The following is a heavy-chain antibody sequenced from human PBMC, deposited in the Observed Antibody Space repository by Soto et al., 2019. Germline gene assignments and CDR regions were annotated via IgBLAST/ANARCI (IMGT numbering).Heavy chain of an antibody. CDR3: ARTGWQLVSPHDY. D-gene: IGHD6-13*01. Sequence: PSETLSLTCTVAGGSISSYYWSWIRQPPGKGLEWIGYIYYSGSTNYNPSLKSRVTISVDTSKNQFSLKLSSVTAADTAVYYCARTGWQLVSPHDYWGQGTLVTVSS. V-gene: IGHV4-59*08. CDR1: GGSISSYY. CDR2: IYYSGST. J-gene: IGHJ4*02.